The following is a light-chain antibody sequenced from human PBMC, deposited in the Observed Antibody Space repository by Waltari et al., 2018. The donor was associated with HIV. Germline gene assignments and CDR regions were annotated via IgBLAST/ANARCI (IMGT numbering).Light chain of an antibody. CDR1: TSNVGADPG. Sequence: QSVLTQPPSVSGAPGQTVTISCTATTSNVGADPGVHWSQHSPGRGPKLLIYGDNKRTSGVPGRFSGSKSGTSAALTITGLQAEDESHYYCQSFDNSLGVPWVFGGGTSLTVL. CDR3: QSFDNSLGVPWV. CDR2: GDN. J-gene: IGLJ3*02. V-gene: IGLV1-40*01.